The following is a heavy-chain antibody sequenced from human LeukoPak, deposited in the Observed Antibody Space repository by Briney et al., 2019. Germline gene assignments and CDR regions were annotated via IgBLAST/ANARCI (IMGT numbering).Heavy chain of an antibody. Sequence: QPGGSLRLSCAASGFTVSSNYMSWVRQAPGKGLEWVSVIYSGGSTYYADSVKGRFTISRDNSKNTLYLQMNSLRAEDTAVYYCARGPKYYDILTGYYRALRFDPWGQGTLVTVSS. J-gene: IGHJ5*02. D-gene: IGHD3-9*01. V-gene: IGHV3-53*01. CDR3: ARGPKYYDILTGYYRALRFDP. CDR2: IYSGGST. CDR1: GFTVSSNY.